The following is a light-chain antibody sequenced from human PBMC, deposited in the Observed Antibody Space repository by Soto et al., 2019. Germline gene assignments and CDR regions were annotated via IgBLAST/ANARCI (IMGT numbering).Light chain of an antibody. Sequence: EIVMTQSPATLSVSPGERATLSCRASQSISSNLAWFQQKPGQAPRLLIYGASTSATGIPARFRGGGSGTDFTLTISSRQSEDFAVYYCQQYDNWPPYTFGQGTKLEI. CDR2: GAS. J-gene: IGKJ2*01. CDR1: QSISSN. CDR3: QQYDNWPPYT. V-gene: IGKV3-15*01.